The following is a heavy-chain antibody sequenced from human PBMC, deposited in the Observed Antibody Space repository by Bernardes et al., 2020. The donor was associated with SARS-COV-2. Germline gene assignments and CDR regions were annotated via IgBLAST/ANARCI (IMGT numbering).Heavy chain of an antibody. V-gene: IGHV3-30*18. J-gene: IGHJ4*02. Sequence: GSMRLSCAAAGFTFSAYGIHWVRPAPGKGLEWVAVISYSGNNKYYADSVRGRFSISRDNSKNTLYLQMNSLRAEDTATYYCAKDRTADQTHADYWGQGTLVTVSS. CDR3: AKDRTADQTHADY. CDR1: GFTFSAYG. CDR2: ISYSGNNK. D-gene: IGHD4-17*01.